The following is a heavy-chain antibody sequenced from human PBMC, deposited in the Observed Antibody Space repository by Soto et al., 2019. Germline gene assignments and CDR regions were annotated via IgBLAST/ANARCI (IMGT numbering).Heavy chain of an antibody. Sequence: SETLSLTCAVSGGSISSSNWWSWVRHPPGKGLEWIGEIYHSGSTNYNPSLKSRVTISVDKSKNQFSLKLSSVTAADTAVYYCARVGITMVRGVITYIHYNWFYPWGQGTLVTVS. J-gene: IGHJ5*02. CDR1: GGSISSSNW. D-gene: IGHD3-10*01. CDR2: IYHSGST. CDR3: ARVGITMVRGVITYIHYNWFYP. V-gene: IGHV4-4*02.